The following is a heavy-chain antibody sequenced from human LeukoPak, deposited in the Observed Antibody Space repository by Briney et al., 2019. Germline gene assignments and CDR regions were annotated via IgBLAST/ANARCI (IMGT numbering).Heavy chain of an antibody. V-gene: IGHV3-9*01. CDR1: GFTFDDYA. CDR3: AKDHSSGYNWYFDL. D-gene: IGHD3-22*01. Sequence: PGGSLRLSCAASGFTFDDYAMHWVRQAPGKGLEWVSGISWNSGSIGYADSVKGRFTISRDYAKNSLYLQMNSLRAEDTALYYCAKDHSSGYNWYFDLWGRGTLVTVSS. J-gene: IGHJ2*01. CDR2: ISWNSGSI.